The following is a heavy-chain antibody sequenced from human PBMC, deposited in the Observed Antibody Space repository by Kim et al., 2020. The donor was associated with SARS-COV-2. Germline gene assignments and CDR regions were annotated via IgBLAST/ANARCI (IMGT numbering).Heavy chain of an antibody. V-gene: IGHV3-74*03. CDR3: TRGSEREWLGVDY. Sequence: YASSVKGRFTISGDNAENTLYLQMNSLRAEDTAVYFCTRGSEREWLGVDYWGQGTLVTVSS. D-gene: IGHD5-12*01. J-gene: IGHJ4*02.